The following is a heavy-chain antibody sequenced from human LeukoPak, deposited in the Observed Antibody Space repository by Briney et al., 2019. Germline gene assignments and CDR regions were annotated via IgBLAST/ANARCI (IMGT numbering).Heavy chain of an antibody. Sequence: PSETLSLTCTVSGGSISSSSYYWGWIRRPPGKGLEWIGSIYYSGSTYYNPSLKSRVTISVDTSKNQFSLKLSSVTAADTAVYYCARHDYGDYGGVYWGQGTLVTVSS. CDR1: GGSISSSSYY. CDR3: ARHDYGDYGGVY. V-gene: IGHV4-39*01. J-gene: IGHJ4*02. D-gene: IGHD4-17*01. CDR2: IYYSGST.